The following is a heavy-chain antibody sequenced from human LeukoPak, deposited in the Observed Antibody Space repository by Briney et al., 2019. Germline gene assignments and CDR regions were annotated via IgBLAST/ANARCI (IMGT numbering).Heavy chain of an antibody. V-gene: IGHV3-21*01. Sequence: GGSLRLSCAASGFTFSSYSMNWVRQAPGKGLEWVSSISSSSSYIYYADSVKGRFTISRDNAKNSLYLQMNSLRAEDTAVYYCARDPMRRNDYGDYDDAFDIWGQGTMVTVSS. CDR2: ISSSSSYI. D-gene: IGHD4-17*01. J-gene: IGHJ3*02. CDR1: GFTFSSYS. CDR3: ARDPMRRNDYGDYDDAFDI.